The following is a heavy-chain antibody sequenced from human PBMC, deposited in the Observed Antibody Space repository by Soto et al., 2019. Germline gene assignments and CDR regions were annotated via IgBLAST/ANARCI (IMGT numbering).Heavy chain of an antibody. CDR1: GYIFVNYG. CDR2: ISPYSGNT. Sequence: QVQLVQSGDEVRKPGSSVKVSCKASGYIFVNYGIAWVRQAPGQGLEWMGWISPYSGNTHYASKVQGRLTMTTDTSPRSAYMDLGSLTSADTAVYYFAMVDKYVTPTPQDVWGQGTTVTVSS. V-gene: IGHV1-18*01. J-gene: IGHJ6*02. CDR3: AMVDKYVTPTPQDV. D-gene: IGHD5-12*01.